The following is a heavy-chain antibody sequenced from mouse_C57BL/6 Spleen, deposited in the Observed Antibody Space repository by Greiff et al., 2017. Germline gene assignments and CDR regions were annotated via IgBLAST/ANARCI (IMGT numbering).Heavy chain of an antibody. CDR1: GFNIKNTY. CDR2: IDPANGNT. V-gene: IGHV14-3*01. CDR3: ARCDSTLVAPGAY. D-gene: IGHD1-1*01. Sequence: VQLKQSVAELVRPGASVKLSCTASGFNIKNTYMHWVKQRPEQGLEWIGRIDPANGNTKSAPQFQGKATITADTSSNTAYLQLRSRTSEDTAIDYCARCDSTLVAPGAYWGQGTLVTVSA. J-gene: IGHJ3*01.